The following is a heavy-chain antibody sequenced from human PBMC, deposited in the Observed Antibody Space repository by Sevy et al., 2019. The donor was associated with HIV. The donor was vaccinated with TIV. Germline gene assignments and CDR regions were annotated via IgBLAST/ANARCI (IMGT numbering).Heavy chain of an antibody. CDR2: ISWNSGST. J-gene: IGHJ6*02. CDR1: GFNFDDYA. V-gene: IGHV3-9*03. Sequence: GGSLRLSCAASGFNFDDYAMHWVRQPPGKGLEWASGISWNSGSTGYADSVKRRFTISRDNGKKSLFLQMNSLTTEDMALYYCAIGLGLYYYYAMDVWGQGTTVTVSS. CDR3: AIGLGLYYYYAMDV.